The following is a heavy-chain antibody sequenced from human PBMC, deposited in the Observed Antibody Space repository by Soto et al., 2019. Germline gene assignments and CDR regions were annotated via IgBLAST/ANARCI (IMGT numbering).Heavy chain of an antibody. V-gene: IGHV4-31*02. CDR1: AGSISSGVYY. CDR3: GRGEKLYYFDY. J-gene: IGHJ4*02. Sequence: KTSETLSLPGSLSAGSISSGVYYWSWIRQHPGKGLECIGYIYYSGITYYNSSLKSRVTISVDTSKNQFSLQLSSVTAAHTAVYYGGRGEKLYYFDYWGQGTLVTVSS. CDR2: IYYSGIT.